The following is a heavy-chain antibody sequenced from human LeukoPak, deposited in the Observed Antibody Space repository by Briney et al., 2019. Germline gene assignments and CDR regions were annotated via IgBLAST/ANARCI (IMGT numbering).Heavy chain of an antibody. V-gene: IGHV4-30-2*01. CDR1: GGSISSGGYY. D-gene: IGHD1-1*01. CDR3: ARDMDDETVTGDAFDI. J-gene: IGHJ3*02. CDR2: IYHSGST. Sequence: PSETLSLTCTVSGGSISSGGYYWSWMRQPPGKGLEWIGYIYHSGSTYYNPSLKSRVTISVDRSKNQFSLKLSSVTAADTAVYYCARDMDDETVTGDAFDIWGQGTMVTVPS.